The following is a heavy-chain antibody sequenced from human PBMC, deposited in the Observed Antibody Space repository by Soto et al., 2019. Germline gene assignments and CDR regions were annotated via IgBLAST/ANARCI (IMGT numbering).Heavy chain of an antibody. J-gene: IGHJ3*02. Sequence: GGSLRLSCAASGFTFSDHYMDWVRQAPGKGLEWVGRTRNKANSYTTEYAASVKGRFTISRDDSKNSLYLQMNSLKTEDTAMYYCARAGRLGAFDIWGQGTMVTVSS. CDR3: ARAGRLGAFDI. CDR2: TRNKANSYTT. V-gene: IGHV3-72*01. D-gene: IGHD2-15*01. CDR1: GFTFSDHY.